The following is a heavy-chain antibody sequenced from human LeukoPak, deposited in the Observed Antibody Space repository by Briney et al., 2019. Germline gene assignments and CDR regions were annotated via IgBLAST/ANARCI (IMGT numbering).Heavy chain of an antibody. CDR1: GGSISSYY. V-gene: IGHV4-59*08. CDR2: IYYSGST. CDR3: ARGHRSGYVYFDY. Sequence: PSETLSLTCTVSGGSISSYYWGWIRQPPGKGLEWIGYIYYSGSTNYNPSLKSRVTISVDTSKNQFSLKLSSVTAADTAVYYCARGHRSGYVYFDYWGQGTLVTVSS. D-gene: IGHD3-22*01. J-gene: IGHJ4*02.